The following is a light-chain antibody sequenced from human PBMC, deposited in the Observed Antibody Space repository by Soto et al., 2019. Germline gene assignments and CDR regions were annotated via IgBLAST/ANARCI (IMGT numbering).Light chain of an antibody. CDR2: DNN. J-gene: IGLJ2*01. CDR1: SSNIGAGFD. Sequence: QSVLTQPPSLSGAPGQRVTISCTGSSSNIGAGFDVHWYQHLPGTAPKLLIYDNNSRPSGVPDRFSGSKSGTSASLAITGLQAEDEADYYCAAWDDSLNGVVFGGGTKLTVL. V-gene: IGLV1-40*01. CDR3: AAWDDSLNGVV.